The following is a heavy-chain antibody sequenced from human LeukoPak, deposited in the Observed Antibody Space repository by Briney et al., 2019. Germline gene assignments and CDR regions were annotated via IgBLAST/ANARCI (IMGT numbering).Heavy chain of an antibody. D-gene: IGHD2-2*01. V-gene: IGHV4-59*08. Sequence: SETLSLTCSVSGYDSISTYYWNWIRQPPGKGLEWIGYIYYSGSTNYNPSLKSRVTISVDTSKNQFSLKLSSVTAADTAVYYCARRGYWCSSTSCANWFDAWGQGTLVTVSS. J-gene: IGHJ5*02. CDR1: GYDSISTYY. CDR2: IYYSGST. CDR3: ARRGYWCSSTSCANWFDA.